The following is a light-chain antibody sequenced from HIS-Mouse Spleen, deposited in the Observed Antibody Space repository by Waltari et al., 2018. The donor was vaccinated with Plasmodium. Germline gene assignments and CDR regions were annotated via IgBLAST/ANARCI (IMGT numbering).Light chain of an antibody. Sequence: DIQMTQSPSTLSASVGDRVTITYRASQSIRSWVAWYQQKPWKDPKLLIYNASSLESGVPSRFSGSGSGTEFTLTISSLQPDDFATYYCQQYNSYWTFGQGTKVEIK. CDR2: NAS. CDR1: QSIRSW. J-gene: IGKJ1*01. CDR3: QQYNSYWT. V-gene: IGKV1-5*03.